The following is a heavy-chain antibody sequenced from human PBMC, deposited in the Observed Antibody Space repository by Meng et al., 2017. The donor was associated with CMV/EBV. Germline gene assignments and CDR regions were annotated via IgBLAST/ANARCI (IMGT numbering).Heavy chain of an antibody. Sequence: SLKISCAASGFRFSDYYMSWIRQAPGKGLEWISYISNSGSPIYNADSVKGRFTVSRDNAKNSLYLQMNSLRVEDTAVYYCAKDLSCSSTSCYLYWGQGTLVTVSS. V-gene: IGHV3-11*01. CDR1: GFRFSDYY. CDR2: ISNSGSPI. CDR3: AKDLSCSSTSCYLY. D-gene: IGHD2-2*01. J-gene: IGHJ4*02.